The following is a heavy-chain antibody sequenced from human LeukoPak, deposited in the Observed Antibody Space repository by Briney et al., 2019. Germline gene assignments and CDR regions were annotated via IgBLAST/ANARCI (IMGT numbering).Heavy chain of an antibody. CDR2: IYYSGST. J-gene: IGHJ4*02. CDR3: ARGGWYLDY. CDR1: GGSISSYY. D-gene: IGHD6-19*01. V-gene: IGHV4-59*01. Sequence: SETLSLTCTVSGGSISSYYWSWIRQTPGKGLEWIGDIYYSGSTNYNPSLKSRVTISVDTSKNQFSLNLRSVTAADTAVYYCARGGWYLDYWGQGTLVTVSS.